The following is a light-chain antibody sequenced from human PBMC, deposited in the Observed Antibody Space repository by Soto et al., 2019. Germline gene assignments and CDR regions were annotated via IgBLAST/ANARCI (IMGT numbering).Light chain of an antibody. V-gene: IGLV1-47*01. CDR1: SSNIGSNY. CDR3: AAWDDSLSGVV. Sequence: QSVLTQPPSASGTPGQRVTISCSGSSSNIGSNYVYWYQQLPGTATKLLIYRNDQRPSGVPDRFSGSKSGTSASLAISGLRSDDEADYYCAAWDDSLSGVVFGGGTKVTV. J-gene: IGLJ3*02. CDR2: RND.